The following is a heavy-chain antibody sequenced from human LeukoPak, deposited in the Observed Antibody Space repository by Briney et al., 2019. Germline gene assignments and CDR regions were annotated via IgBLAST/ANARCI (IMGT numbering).Heavy chain of an antibody. CDR2: IYYSGST. V-gene: IGHV4-59*08. Sequence: SETLSLTCTVSGGSISSYYWSWIRQPPGKGLEWIGFIYYSGSTNYNPALKSRVTISVDTSKNQFSLKLSSVTAADTAVYYCARHLPGIAFFDYWGQGTLVTVSS. D-gene: IGHD1-14*01. CDR3: ARHLPGIAFFDY. J-gene: IGHJ4*02. CDR1: GGSISSYY.